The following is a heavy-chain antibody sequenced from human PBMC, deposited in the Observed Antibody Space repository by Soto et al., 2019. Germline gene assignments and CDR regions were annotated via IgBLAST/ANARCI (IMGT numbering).Heavy chain of an antibody. V-gene: IGHV3-23*01. J-gene: IGHJ4*02. CDR2: ISGSGGST. CDR1: GFTFSSYA. CDR3: AKSRELWFGELVDY. D-gene: IGHD3-10*01. Sequence: GGSLRLSCAASGFTFSSYAMSWVRQAPGKGLEWVSAISGSGGSTYYADSVKGRFTISRDNSKNTLYLQMNSLRAEDTAVYYCAKSRELWFGELVDYWGQGTLVTVSS.